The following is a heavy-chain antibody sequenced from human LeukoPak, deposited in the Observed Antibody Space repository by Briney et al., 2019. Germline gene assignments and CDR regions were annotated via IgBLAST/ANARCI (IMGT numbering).Heavy chain of an antibody. Sequence: ASVKVSCKASGYTFTTCDINWVRQATGQGLEWMGWMNPNSGNTGYAQKFQGRVTMTRNTSISTAYMELSSLRSEDTAVYYCARGRRLTGYYDFDCWGQGTLVTVSS. CDR3: ARGRRLTGYYDFDC. CDR2: MNPNSGNT. CDR1: GYTFTTCD. J-gene: IGHJ4*02. D-gene: IGHD3-9*01. V-gene: IGHV1-8*01.